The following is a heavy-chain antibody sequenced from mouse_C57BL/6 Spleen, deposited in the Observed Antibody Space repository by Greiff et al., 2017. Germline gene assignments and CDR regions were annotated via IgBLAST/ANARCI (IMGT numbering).Heavy chain of an antibody. Sequence: EVKVVESGEGLVKPGGSLKLSCAASGFTFSSYAMSWVRQTPETRLEWVAYISSGGDYIYYSDTVMGRSTICRDNTRNTLYLQMSSLKSEDTAMYYCTRGDYGYDYWGQGTTLTVSS. CDR2: ISSGGDYI. CDR1: GFTFSSYA. D-gene: IGHD2-2*01. CDR3: TRGDYGYDY. J-gene: IGHJ2*01. V-gene: IGHV5-9-1*02.